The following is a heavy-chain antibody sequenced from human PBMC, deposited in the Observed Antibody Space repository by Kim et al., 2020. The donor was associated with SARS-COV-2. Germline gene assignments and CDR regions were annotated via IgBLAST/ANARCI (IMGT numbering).Heavy chain of an antibody. Sequence: GGSLRLSCAASGFTFSSYAMSWARQAPGKGLEWVSAISGSGDITYYADSVKGRFALSRDNFKNMLYLEMNSLRAEDTAIYYCAQDGCSGVWGQATLVTIS. CDR1: GFTFSSYA. CDR3: AQDGCSGV. V-gene: IGHV3-23*01. D-gene: IGHD2-15*01. J-gene: IGHJ4*02. CDR2: ISGSGDIT.